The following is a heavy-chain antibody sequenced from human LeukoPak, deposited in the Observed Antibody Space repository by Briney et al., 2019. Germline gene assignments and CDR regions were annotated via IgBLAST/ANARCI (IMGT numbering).Heavy chain of an antibody. CDR1: GFTFSSYW. V-gene: IGHV3-7*01. D-gene: IGHD6-19*01. J-gene: IGHJ4*02. Sequence: GGSLRLSCAASGFTFSSYWMSWVRQAPGKGLEWVANIKQDGSEKYYVGSVKGRFTISRDNAKNSLYLQMNSLRAEDTAVYYCARGKSGWYFDYWGQGTLVTVSS. CDR3: ARGKSGWYFDY. CDR2: IKQDGSEK.